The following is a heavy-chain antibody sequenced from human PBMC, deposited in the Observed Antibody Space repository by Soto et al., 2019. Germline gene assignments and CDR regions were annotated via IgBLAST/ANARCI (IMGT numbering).Heavy chain of an antibody. J-gene: IGHJ4*02. Sequence: GGSLRLSCAASGFTFSNAWMSWVRQAPGKGLEWVGRIKSKTEGGTTDYAAPVKGRFTISRDDSKNTLYLQMNSLKTEDTAVYYCTTVSYDFWSGYYQVFDYWGQGTLVTVSS. CDR3: TTVSYDFWSGYYQVFDY. CDR1: GFTFSNAW. V-gene: IGHV3-15*01. CDR2: IKSKTEGGTT. D-gene: IGHD3-3*01.